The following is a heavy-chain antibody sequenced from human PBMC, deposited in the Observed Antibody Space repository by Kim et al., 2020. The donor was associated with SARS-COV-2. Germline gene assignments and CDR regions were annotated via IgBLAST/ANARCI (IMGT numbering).Heavy chain of an antibody. CDR3: ARDYRYMVRGVRAPFGMDV. V-gene: IGHV3-21*01. D-gene: IGHD3-10*01. Sequence: GGSLRLSCAASGFTFSSYSMNWVRQAPGKGLEWVSSISSSSSYIYYADSVKGRFTISRDNAKNSLYLQMNSLRAEDTAVYYCARDYRYMVRGVRAPFGMDVWGQGTTVTVSS. CDR1: GFTFSSYS. CDR2: ISSSSSYI. J-gene: IGHJ6*02.